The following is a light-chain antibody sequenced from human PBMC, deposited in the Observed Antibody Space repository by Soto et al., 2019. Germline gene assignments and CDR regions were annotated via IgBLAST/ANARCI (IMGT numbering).Light chain of an antibody. Sequence: QSALTQPPSASGSPGQSVTISCTGTSSDVGGYNYVSWYQQHPGKAPKLMISEVSKRPSGVPDRFSGSKSGNTASLTVSGLQAEDEADYYCSSYAGNNILLFGGGTKVTVL. J-gene: IGLJ2*01. CDR1: SSDVGGYNY. CDR3: SSYAGNNILL. V-gene: IGLV2-8*01. CDR2: EVS.